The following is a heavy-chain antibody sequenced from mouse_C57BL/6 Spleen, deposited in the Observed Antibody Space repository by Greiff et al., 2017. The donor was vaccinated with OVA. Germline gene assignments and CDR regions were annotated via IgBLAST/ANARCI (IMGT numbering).Heavy chain of an antibody. CDR2: IDPSDSYT. CDR3: ARGAYYSNYVWYFDV. CDR1: GYTFTSYW. Sequence: VQLQQPGAELVMPGASVKLSCKASGYTFTSYWMHWVKQRPGQGLEWIGGIDPSDSYTNYNQKFKGKSTLTVDKSSSTAYMQLSSLTSEDSAVYYCARGAYYSNYVWYFDVWGTGTTVTVSS. V-gene: IGHV1-69*01. J-gene: IGHJ1*03. D-gene: IGHD2-5*01.